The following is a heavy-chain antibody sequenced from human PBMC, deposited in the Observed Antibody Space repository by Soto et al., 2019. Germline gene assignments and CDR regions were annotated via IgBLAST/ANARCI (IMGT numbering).Heavy chain of an antibody. D-gene: IGHD2-2*01. CDR1: GGSISSSSYY. Sequence: SETLSLTGTVSGGSISSSSYYWGWIRQPPGKGLEWIGSIYYSGRTYYNPSLKSRVTISVDTSKNQFSLKLSSVTAADTAVYYCARLSCSSASCPYYYYYMDVWGKGTTVTVSS. J-gene: IGHJ6*03. CDR3: ARLSCSSASCPYYYYYMDV. CDR2: IYYSGRT. V-gene: IGHV4-39*01.